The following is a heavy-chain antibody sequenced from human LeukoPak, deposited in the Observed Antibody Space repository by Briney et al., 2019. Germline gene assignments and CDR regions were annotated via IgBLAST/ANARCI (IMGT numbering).Heavy chain of an antibody. CDR2: IYYSGST. CDR1: GGSISSYY. D-gene: IGHD3-10*01. Sequence: MPSETLSLTYTVSGGSISSYYWSWIRQPPGKGLEWIGYIYYSGSTNYTPSLKSRITISVDTSRNQFSLKLNSVTAADTAVYYCARSGRGSSAGFDYWGQGTLVTVSS. V-gene: IGHV4-59*01. J-gene: IGHJ4*02. CDR3: ARSGRGSSAGFDY.